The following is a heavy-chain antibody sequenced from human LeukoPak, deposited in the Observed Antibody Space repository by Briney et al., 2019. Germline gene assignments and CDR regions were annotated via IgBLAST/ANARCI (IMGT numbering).Heavy chain of an antibody. CDR3: ARDKVSWIFGVVTPVDY. CDR1: GYTFTSYG. CDR2: ISAYNGNT. J-gene: IGHJ4*02. V-gene: IGHV1-18*01. Sequence: ASVKVSCKASGYTFTSYGISWVRQAPGQGLEWMGWISAYNGNTNYAQKLQGRVTMTTDTSTSTAYMELRSLRSDDTAVYYCARDKVSWIFGVVTPVDYWGQGTLVTVSS. D-gene: IGHD3-3*01.